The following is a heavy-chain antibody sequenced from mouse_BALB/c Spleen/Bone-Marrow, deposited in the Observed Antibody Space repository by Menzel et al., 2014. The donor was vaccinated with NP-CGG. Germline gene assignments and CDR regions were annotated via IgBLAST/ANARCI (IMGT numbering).Heavy chain of an antibody. V-gene: IGHV3-2*02. D-gene: IGHD1-1*01. Sequence: ESGPGLVKPSQSLSLTCTVTGYSITNDYAWNWIRQFPGNKLEWMGYIAYGGITRYNPSLKSRISITRDTSKNQFFLQLNSVTPEDTATYYCARSGGSGFFYYYDYWGQGTTLTVPS. CDR1: GYSITNDYA. J-gene: IGHJ2*01. CDR2: IAYGGIT. CDR3: ARSGGSGFFYYYDY.